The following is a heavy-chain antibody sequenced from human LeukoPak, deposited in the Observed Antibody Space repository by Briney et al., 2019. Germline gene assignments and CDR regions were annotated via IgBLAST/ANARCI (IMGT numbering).Heavy chain of an antibody. CDR3: ARDYSLNDFDY. V-gene: IGHV1-2*02. CDR2: INPYNGYT. J-gene: IGHJ4*02. CDR1: GYTYTDHF. Sequence: ASVKVSCKSSGYTYTDHFIHWVRQAPGQGLEWVGEINPYNGYTKYAWRLQGRVTMTRDTSISTAFMEVSRLTSDDTAVYYCARDYSLNDFDYWGQGTLVTVAS. D-gene: IGHD1-1*01.